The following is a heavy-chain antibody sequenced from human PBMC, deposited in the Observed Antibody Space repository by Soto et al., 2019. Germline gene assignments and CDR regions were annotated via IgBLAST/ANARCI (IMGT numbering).Heavy chain of an antibody. J-gene: IGHJ4*02. V-gene: IGHV3-30-3*01. CDR2: ISYDGSNK. CDR1: GFTFSSYA. CDR3: ARDLPAGAVDLVGDY. Sequence: GGSLRLSCAASGFTFSSYAMHWVRQAPGKGLEWVAVISYDGSNKYYADSVKGRFTISRDNSKNTLYLQMNSLRAEDTAVYYCARDLPAGAVDLVGDYWGQGTLVTVSS. D-gene: IGHD6-19*01.